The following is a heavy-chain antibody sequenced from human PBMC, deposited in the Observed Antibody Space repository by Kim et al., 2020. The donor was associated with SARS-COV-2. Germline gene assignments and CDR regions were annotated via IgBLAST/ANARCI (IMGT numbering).Heavy chain of an antibody. Sequence: ASVKVSCKASGYTFTGYYMHWVRQAPGQGLEWMGRINPNSGGTNYAQKFQGRVTMTRDTSISTAYMELSRLRSDDTAVYYCAREAPRTPYDRDYWGQGTLVTVSS. J-gene: IGHJ4*01. D-gene: IGHD3-22*01. V-gene: IGHV1-2*06. CDR3: AREAPRTPYDRDY. CDR2: INPNSGGT. CDR1: GYTFTGYY.